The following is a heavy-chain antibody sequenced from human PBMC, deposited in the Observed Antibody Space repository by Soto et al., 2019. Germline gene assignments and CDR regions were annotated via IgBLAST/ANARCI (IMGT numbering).Heavy chain of an antibody. CDR1: GDSISSYY. CDR2: ISYSGST. Sequence: SETLSLTCAVSGDSISSYYWSWIRQSPGKGLEWIGYISYSGSTNYNPSLKRRVTISGDTSKNHFSLKLSSVTAADTAVYYCGSGSYLNWFDPWGQGTLVTVSS. D-gene: IGHD3-10*01. V-gene: IGHV4-59*08. CDR3: GSGSYLNWFDP. J-gene: IGHJ5*02.